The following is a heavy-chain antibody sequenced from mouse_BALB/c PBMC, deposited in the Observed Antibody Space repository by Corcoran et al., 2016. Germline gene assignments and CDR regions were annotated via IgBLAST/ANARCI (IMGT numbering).Heavy chain of an antibody. D-gene: IGHD2-4*01. CDR2: IYPGSGNT. CDR1: GYTFTDYF. Sequence: QVQLRQSGAELATPGASVKLSCKASGYTFTDYFINWVKQRTGQGLEWIGEIYPGSGNTYYNEKFKGKDTLTADKSSSKAYMQLSSLKSEDSAVYFCASGLRGYYAMDYWGQGTSVTVSP. V-gene: IGHV1-77*01. J-gene: IGHJ4*01. CDR3: ASGLRGYYAMDY.